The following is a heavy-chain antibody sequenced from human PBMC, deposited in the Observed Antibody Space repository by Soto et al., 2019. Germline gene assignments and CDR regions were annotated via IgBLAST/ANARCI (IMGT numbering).Heavy chain of an antibody. Sequence: QVQLQESGPGLVKPSQTLSLTCTVSGGSISSGDYYWSWIRQPPGKGLEGIGYIYYSGSTYYNPSLKSRVTIAVDTSKNQFSLKLSSVTAADTAVYYCARDSTTGTLYPNWFDPWGQGTLVTVSS. V-gene: IGHV4-30-4*01. J-gene: IGHJ5*02. CDR3: ARDSTTGTLYPNWFDP. CDR1: GGSISSGDYY. CDR2: IYYSGST. D-gene: IGHD1-1*01.